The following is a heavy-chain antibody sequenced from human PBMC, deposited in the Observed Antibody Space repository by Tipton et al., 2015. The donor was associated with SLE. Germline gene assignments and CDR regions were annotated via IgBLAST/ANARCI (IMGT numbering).Heavy chain of an antibody. CDR1: GYSIGSGFY. Sequence: TLSLTCTVSGYSIGSGFYWGWFRPPPGKGLEWIGTVFHRWTTYYSPSLRSRLSVSIDTSKNQFSLKLTSVTAADTAVYYCARDPLVRSPGAGGFFDLWGHGTLVTVSS. J-gene: IGHJ4*01. CDR2: VFHRWTT. D-gene: IGHD3-16*02. CDR3: ARDPLVRSPGAGGFFDL. V-gene: IGHV4-38-2*02.